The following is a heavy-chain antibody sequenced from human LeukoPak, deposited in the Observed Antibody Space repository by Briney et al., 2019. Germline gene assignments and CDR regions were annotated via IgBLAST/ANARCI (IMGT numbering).Heavy chain of an antibody. CDR2: ISGSGGNT. CDR3: AKANCGSECYYYLDS. CDR1: GFTFSSYA. J-gene: IGHJ4*02. V-gene: IGHV3-23*01. Sequence: PGGSLRLSCAASGFTFSSYALSWVRQAPGKGLEWVSGISGSGGNTYYADSVKGRFTISRDNSESTLYLQMNSLRAEDTAVYYCAKANCGSECYYYLDSWGQGTLVTVSS. D-gene: IGHD2-21*01.